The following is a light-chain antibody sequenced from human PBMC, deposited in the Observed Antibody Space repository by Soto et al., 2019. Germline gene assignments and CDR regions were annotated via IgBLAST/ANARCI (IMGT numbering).Light chain of an antibody. J-gene: IGLJ1*01. CDR2: GNS. CDR3: QSYDSSRNYV. CDR1: SSNIGAGYD. V-gene: IGLV1-40*01. Sequence: QSVLTQPPSVSGAPGQRVTISCTGSSSNIGAGYDVHWYQQLPGTAPKLLIYGNSNRPSGVPDRFSGSKSGTSASLAITGLQAEDEADYYCQSYDSSRNYVFGTGNKLTVL.